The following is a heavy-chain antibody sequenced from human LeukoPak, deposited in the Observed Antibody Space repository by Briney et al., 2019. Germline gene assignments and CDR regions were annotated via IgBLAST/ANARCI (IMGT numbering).Heavy chain of an antibody. CDR2: INHSGST. CDR1: GGSFSGYY. J-gene: IGHJ3*02. V-gene: IGHV4-34*01. CDR3: ARILVVPAAIRRSGAFGI. Sequence: SETLSLTCAVYGGSFSGYYWSWIRQPPGKGLEWIGEINHSGSTNYNPSLKSRVTISVDTSKNQFSLKLSSVTAADTAVYYCARILVVPAAIRRSGAFGIWGQGTMVTASS. D-gene: IGHD2-2*02.